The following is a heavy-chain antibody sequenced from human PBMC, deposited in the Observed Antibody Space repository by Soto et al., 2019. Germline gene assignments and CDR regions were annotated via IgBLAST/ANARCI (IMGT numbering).Heavy chain of an antibody. D-gene: IGHD3-22*01. CDR2: ISYDGSNK. Sequence: GGSLRLSCAASGFTFSSYAMHWVRQAPGKGLEWVAVISYDGSNKYYADSVKGRFTISRDNSKNTLYLQMNSLRAEDTAVYYCARGIYDSSGSHPDYYYYGMDVWGQGTTVTV. CDR3: ARGIYDSSGSHPDYYYYGMDV. V-gene: IGHV3-30-3*01. CDR1: GFTFSSYA. J-gene: IGHJ6*02.